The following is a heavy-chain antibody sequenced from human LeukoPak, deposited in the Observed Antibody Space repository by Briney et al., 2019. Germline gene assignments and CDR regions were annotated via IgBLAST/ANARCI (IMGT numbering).Heavy chain of an antibody. CDR2: VNPSGGST. V-gene: IGHV1-46*01. J-gene: IGHJ4*02. CDR3: ARDHYHDSSGYFRFDH. CDR1: GYTFTSYY. D-gene: IGHD3-22*01. Sequence: ASVTVSCTASGYTFTSYYMHWVRQAPGQGLEWMGIVNPSGGSTTYAQKFQGRVTMTRDTSTSTVYMELSSLRSEDTAVYYCARDHYHDSSGYFRFDHWGQGSLVTVSS.